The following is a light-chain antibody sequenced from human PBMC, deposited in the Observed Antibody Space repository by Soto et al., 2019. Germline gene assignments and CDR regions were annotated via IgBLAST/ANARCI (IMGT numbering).Light chain of an antibody. CDR1: QGIRNS. V-gene: IGKV1-12*01. Sequence: DIQMTQSPSSLSASVGDRVTITCRASQGIRNSLAWYQQKPEKAPKLVIYDASSLQSGVPSRFSGSGSGTDFTLTISSLQPEDFATYYCQQANIFPLTFGGGTKVEI. CDR2: DAS. J-gene: IGKJ4*01. CDR3: QQANIFPLT.